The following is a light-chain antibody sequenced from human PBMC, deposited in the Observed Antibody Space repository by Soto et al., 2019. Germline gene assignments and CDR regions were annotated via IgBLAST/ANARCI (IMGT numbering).Light chain of an antibody. V-gene: IGKV3-20*01. CDR2: GAS. Sequence: EIVLTQSPGTLSLSPGDRATLFCRASQSVSSTHLAWYHQKPGQAPRLLIYGASTRASGIPDRFSGSGSGTDFTLTISRLETEDFAVYYCHQYGSSPQTFCQGTKVEIK. CDR1: QSVSSTH. J-gene: IGKJ1*01. CDR3: HQYGSSPQT.